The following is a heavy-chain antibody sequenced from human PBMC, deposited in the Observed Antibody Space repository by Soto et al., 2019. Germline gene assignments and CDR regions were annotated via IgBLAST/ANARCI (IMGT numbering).Heavy chain of an antibody. CDR2: IKQDGSEK. Sequence: EVQLVESGGGLVQPGGSLRLSCAASGFTFSSYWMSWVRQAPGKGLEWVANIKQDGSEKYYVDSVKGRFTISRDNAKNSLYLQMNSLRAEDTAVYYCARDFVVISDGVARDGIYYYYYMDVWGKGTTVTVSS. CDR3: ARDFVVISDGVARDGIYYYYYMDV. CDR1: GFTFSSYW. D-gene: IGHD3-16*02. V-gene: IGHV3-7*01. J-gene: IGHJ6*03.